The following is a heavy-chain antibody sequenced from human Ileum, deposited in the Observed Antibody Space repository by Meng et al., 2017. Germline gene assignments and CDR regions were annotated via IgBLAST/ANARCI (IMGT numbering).Heavy chain of an antibody. V-gene: IGHV4-39*07. CDR3: ARGHGSTNWFFY. CDR1: GGSISSSRYY. CDR2: MSYTGTT. J-gene: IGHJ4*02. Sequence: SETLSLTCIVSGGSISSSRYYWGWVRQPPGKGLEWIGSMSYTGTTSYNPSLQSRVTISIATSKHQLSLRLSSVSAADTAMYSCARGHGSTNWFFYWGQGTRVTSSS. D-gene: IGHD3-9*01.